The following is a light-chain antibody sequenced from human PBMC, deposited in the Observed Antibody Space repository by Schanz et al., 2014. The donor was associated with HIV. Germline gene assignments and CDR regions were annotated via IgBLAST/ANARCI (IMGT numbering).Light chain of an antibody. CDR3: SSYAHKDTVI. V-gene: IGLV2-14*01. Sequence: QSALTQPASVSGSPGQSITISCTGTSSDIGAYNYVSWYQQYPGKAPKLMIYDVSNRPSGVSNRFSGSKSGNTASLTISGLQAEDEADYYCSSYAHKDTVIFGGGTKLTVL. J-gene: IGLJ2*01. CDR1: SSDIGAYNY. CDR2: DVS.